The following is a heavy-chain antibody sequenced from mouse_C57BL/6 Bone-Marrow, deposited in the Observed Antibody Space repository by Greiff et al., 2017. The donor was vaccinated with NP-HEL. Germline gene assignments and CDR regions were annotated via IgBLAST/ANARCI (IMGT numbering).Heavy chain of an antibody. CDR3: ARPITTVYYFDY. V-gene: IGHV1-82*01. J-gene: IGHJ2*01. CDR1: GYAFSSSW. CDR2: IYPGDGDT. Sequence: QVQLKQSGPELVKPGASVKISCKASGYAFSSSWMNWVKQRPGKGLEWIGRIYPGDGDTNYNGKFKGKATLTADKSSSTAYMQLSSLTSEDSAVYFCARPITTVYYFDYWGQGTTLTVSS. D-gene: IGHD1-1*01.